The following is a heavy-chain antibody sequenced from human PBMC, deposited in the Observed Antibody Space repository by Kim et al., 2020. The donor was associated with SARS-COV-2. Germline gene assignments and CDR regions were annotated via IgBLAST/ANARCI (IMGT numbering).Heavy chain of an antibody. CDR3: ARMDYFYYYYMDV. J-gene: IGHJ6*03. CDR2: INVYSNNT. CDR1: GYTFNTYG. V-gene: IGHV1-18*01. Sequence: ASVKVSCKASGYTFNTYGITCVRQAPGQGLEWMGWINVYSNNTYYEEKFQGRVTMTTDTSTSTAYMELRSLRPADTAVYYCARMDYFYYYYMDVWGKGTT.